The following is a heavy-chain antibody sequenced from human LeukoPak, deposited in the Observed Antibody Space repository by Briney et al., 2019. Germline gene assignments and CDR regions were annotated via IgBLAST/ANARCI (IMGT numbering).Heavy chain of an antibody. D-gene: IGHD6-13*01. CDR2: LHYSGST. CDR1: GGSMSSGDFY. J-gene: IGHJ4*02. CDR3: ARGLRELAAAGTYYFDY. V-gene: IGHV4-30-4*01. Sequence: SETLSLTCSVSGGSMSSGDFYWSWIRQPPGKGLEWIGYLHYSGSTYHNPSLMSRVTISKDTSKNQFSLRLSSVTAADAAVYYCARGLRELAAAGTYYFDYWGQGTLVTVSS.